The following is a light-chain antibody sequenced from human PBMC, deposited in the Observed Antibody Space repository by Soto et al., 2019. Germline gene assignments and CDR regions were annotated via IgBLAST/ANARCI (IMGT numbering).Light chain of an antibody. V-gene: IGKV1-5*01. CDR1: QSISNK. Sequence: DIQMTQSPSTLSASVGDRVTITCRASQSISNKLAWYQQKAGKAPKVLIYDASTLESGVPSRFSGSGSGTEFTLTISSLQPDDFATYYCQQYNSYSEAFGQGTKVDIK. J-gene: IGKJ1*01. CDR2: DAS. CDR3: QQYNSYSEA.